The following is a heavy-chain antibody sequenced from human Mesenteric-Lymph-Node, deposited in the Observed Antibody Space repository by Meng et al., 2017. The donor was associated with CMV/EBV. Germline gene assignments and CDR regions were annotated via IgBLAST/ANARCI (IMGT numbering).Heavy chain of an antibody. CDR1: GFTFSSFW. V-gene: IGHV3-7*01. CDR2: IKQDGSEK. CDR3: ARGRKVVDY. Sequence: GESLKISCPASGFTFSSFWMSWVRQAPGKGLEWVANIKQDGSEKYYVDSVKGRFTISRDNVKNSLYLQMNSLRAEDTAVYYCARGRKVVDYWGQGTLVTVSS. J-gene: IGHJ4*02.